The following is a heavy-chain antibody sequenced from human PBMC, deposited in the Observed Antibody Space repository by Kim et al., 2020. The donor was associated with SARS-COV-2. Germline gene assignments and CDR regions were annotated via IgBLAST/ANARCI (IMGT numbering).Heavy chain of an antibody. CDR2: IYYSGST. D-gene: IGHD2-15*01. Sequence: SETLSLTCTVSGGSISSGDYYWSWIRQPPGKGLEWIGYIYYSGSTYYNPSLKSRVTISVDTSKNQFSLKLSSVTAADTAVYYCARGDSMGYYFDYWGQGTLVTVSS. CDR1: GGSISSGDYY. CDR3: ARGDSMGYYFDY. V-gene: IGHV4-30-4*01. J-gene: IGHJ4*02.